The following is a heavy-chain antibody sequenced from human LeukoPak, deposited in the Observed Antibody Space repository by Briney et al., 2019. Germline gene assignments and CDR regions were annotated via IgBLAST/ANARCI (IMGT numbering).Heavy chain of an antibody. J-gene: IGHJ4*02. CDR3: ARESPPGDYGSYYFDY. D-gene: IGHD4-17*01. CDR2: IYYSGST. CDR1: GGSISSSSYY. V-gene: IGHV4-39*07. Sequence: SETLSLTCTVSGGSISSSSYYWGWIRQPPGRGLEWIGSIYYSGSTYYNPSLKSRVTISVDTSKNQFSLKLSSVTAADTAVYYCARESPPGDYGSYYFDYWGQGTLVTVSS.